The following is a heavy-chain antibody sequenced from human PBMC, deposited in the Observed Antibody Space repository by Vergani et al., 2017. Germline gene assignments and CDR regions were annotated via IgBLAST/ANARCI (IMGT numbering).Heavy chain of an antibody. J-gene: IGHJ4*02. D-gene: IGHD3-16*01. CDR2: IQFDGSNQ. V-gene: IGHV3-30*02. CDR3: AKHFRGWGIDY. CDR1: GFTLRNED. Sequence: QVQLGESGGGGGQRGGAGRGACATSGFTLRNEDMQWIRQGPGKGLEFVAFIQFDGSNQYYADSVKVRFTLSRDFSKNTLYLQMNSLRTDDTATYYCAKHFRGWGIDYWGQGTQVIVSS.